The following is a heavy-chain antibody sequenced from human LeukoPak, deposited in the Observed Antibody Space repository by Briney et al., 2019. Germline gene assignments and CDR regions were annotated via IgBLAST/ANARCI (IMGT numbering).Heavy chain of an antibody. D-gene: IGHD4-17*01. V-gene: IGHV4-61*01. CDR1: GGSVSGVSYY. CDR3: ARSDYGDYEGQFYFDY. J-gene: IGHJ4*02. CDR2: IYYSGTT. Sequence: SETLSLTCTVSGGSVSGVSYYWSWIRQPPGKGLEWIGYIYYSGTTKYNPSLKSRVTISIDTSNNQFSLKLSSVTAADTAVYYCARSDYGDYEGQFYFDYWGQGTLVTVSS.